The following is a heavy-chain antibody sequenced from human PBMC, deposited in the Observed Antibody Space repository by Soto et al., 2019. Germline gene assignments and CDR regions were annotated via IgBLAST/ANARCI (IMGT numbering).Heavy chain of an antibody. D-gene: IGHD3-22*01. Sequence: SVKVSCKASGGTFSSYAISWVRQAPGQGLEWMGGIIPIFGTANYAQKFQGRVTITADESTSTAYMELSSLRSEDTAVYYCASTSYYYDSSGYYLTKYFQHRGQGTLVTVSS. J-gene: IGHJ1*01. CDR1: GGTFSSYA. CDR3: ASTSYYYDSSGYYLTKYFQH. V-gene: IGHV1-69*13. CDR2: IIPIFGTA.